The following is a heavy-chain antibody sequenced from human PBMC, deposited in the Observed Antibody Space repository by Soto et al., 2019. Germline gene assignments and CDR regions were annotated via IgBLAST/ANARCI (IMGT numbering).Heavy chain of an antibody. CDR1: GFTFTNHG. Sequence: QMHLVESGGGVVQPGMSLRLSCAVSGFTFTNHGIHWVRQAPGKGLEWVADISYNGIDKWYSDSVKGRFTISRDNFGDTAYLQMNGLRPEDTAVYYCARGEGRNCHDPRFDYWGQGTLVTVSS. J-gene: IGHJ4*02. CDR3: ARGEGRNCHDPRFDY. V-gene: IGHV3-30*03. CDR2: ISYNGIDK. D-gene: IGHD3-10*01.